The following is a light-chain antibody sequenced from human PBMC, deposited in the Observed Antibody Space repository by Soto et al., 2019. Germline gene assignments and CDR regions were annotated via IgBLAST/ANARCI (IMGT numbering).Light chain of an antibody. Sequence: EIVLTQSPGILSLSPGERATLSCRASQSVSNDFLAWYQQKPGQAPRLLIYGASTRATDVPDRFIGSGSGTEFILTISRLEPDDFAIYHCHQHGGSPETFGQGTKVDIK. CDR1: QSVSNDF. J-gene: IGKJ1*01. CDR3: HQHGGSPET. V-gene: IGKV3-20*01. CDR2: GAS.